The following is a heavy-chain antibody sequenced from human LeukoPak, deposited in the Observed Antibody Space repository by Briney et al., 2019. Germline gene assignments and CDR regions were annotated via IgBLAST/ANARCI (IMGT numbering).Heavy chain of an antibody. CDR2: IYSGDNT. CDR1: GFTVITPA. V-gene: IGHV3-66*01. Sequence: HPGGPLGVSFAAPGFTVITPAMSWVRQAPGKGLEGVSIIYSGDNTYYADSVKGRFTISRDNSKNTLYLQMNSLRAEDTAVYYCARDRTGGWFAPWGQGTLVTVSS. CDR3: ARDRTGGWFAP. J-gene: IGHJ5*02. D-gene: IGHD3/OR15-3a*01.